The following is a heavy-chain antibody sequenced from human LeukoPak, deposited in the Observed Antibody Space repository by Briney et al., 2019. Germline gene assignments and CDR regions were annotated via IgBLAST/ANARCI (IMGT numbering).Heavy chain of an antibody. D-gene: IGHD6-19*01. CDR3: ARAGYSSGWYEDYYYYMDV. Sequence: GASVKLSCKVSGYTLTELSMHWVRQAPGKGLEWMGGFDPEDGETIYAQKFQGRVTMTEDTSTDTAYMELSSLRSEDTAVYYCARAGYSSGWYEDYYYYMDVWGKGTTVTVSS. V-gene: IGHV1-24*01. CDR1: GYTLTELS. J-gene: IGHJ6*03. CDR2: FDPEDGET.